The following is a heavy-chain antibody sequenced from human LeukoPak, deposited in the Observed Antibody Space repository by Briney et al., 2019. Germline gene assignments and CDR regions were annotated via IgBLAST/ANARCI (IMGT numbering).Heavy chain of an antibody. CDR1: GFTFSSYA. V-gene: IGHV3-23*01. J-gene: IGHJ4*02. Sequence: GGSLRLSCAASGFTFSSYAMSWVRQAPGKGLEWVSATSGSGGTTYYADSVKGRFTISRDNSKNTLNLQMNSLGAEDTAVYYCAKAHSSSWYIFGYWGQGTLVTVSS. CDR2: TSGSGGTT. D-gene: IGHD6-13*01. CDR3: AKAHSSSWYIFGY.